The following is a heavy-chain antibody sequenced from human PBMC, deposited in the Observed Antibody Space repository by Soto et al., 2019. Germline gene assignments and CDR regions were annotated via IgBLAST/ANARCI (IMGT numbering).Heavy chain of an antibody. J-gene: IGHJ3*02. CDR1: GDSINNGEYY. V-gene: IGHV4-30-4*01. CDR3: ARDHTVTTGAFDI. D-gene: IGHD4-17*01. CDR2: IYYNEVT. Sequence: QVQLQESGPGLLKPSQTLSLTCNVSGDSINNGEYYWSWFRQPPGKGLEWIGYIYYNEVTYYNPSLKRRPTISLETSKNQFSLQLTSVTAADMAVYYCARDHTVTTGAFDIWGPGTMVTVSS.